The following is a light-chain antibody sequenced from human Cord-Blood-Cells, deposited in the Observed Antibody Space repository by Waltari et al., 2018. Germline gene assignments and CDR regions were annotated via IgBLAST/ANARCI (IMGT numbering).Light chain of an antibody. CDR1: QSVLYSSNNKNY. Sequence: DIVMTQPPDSLAVSLGERATINCKSSQSVLYSSNNKNYLAWYQQKPGQPPKLLIYWASTRESGVPYRFSGSGSGTDFTLTISSLHAEDVAVYYCQQYYSTPPLTFGGGTKVEIK. V-gene: IGKV4-1*01. CDR2: WAS. CDR3: QQYYSTPPLT. J-gene: IGKJ4*01.